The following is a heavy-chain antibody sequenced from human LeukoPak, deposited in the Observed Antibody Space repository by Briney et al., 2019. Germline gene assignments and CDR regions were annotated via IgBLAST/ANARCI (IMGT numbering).Heavy chain of an antibody. Sequence: TLSLTCTVSGGSISSSSYYWGWIRQPPGKGLEWIGSIYYSGSTYYNPSLKSRVTISVDTSKNQFSLKLSSVTAADTAVYYCARPIRGEHTYNWFDPWGQGTLVTVSS. CDR1: GGSISSSSYY. D-gene: IGHD3-10*01. CDR2: IYYSGST. CDR3: ARPIRGEHTYNWFDP. J-gene: IGHJ5*02. V-gene: IGHV4-39*01.